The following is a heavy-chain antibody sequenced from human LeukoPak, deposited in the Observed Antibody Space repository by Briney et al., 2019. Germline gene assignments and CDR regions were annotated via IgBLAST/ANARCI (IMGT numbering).Heavy chain of an antibody. CDR2: IRSKANSYAT. CDR3: TRQIAAADYYYYYYMDV. Sequence: GGSLRLSCAASGFTFSSSWMHWVCQAPEKGLEWVGRIRSKANSYATAYAASVKGRFTISRDDSKNTAYLQMNSLKTEDTAVYYCTRQIAAADYYYYYYMDVWGKGTTVTVSS. J-gene: IGHJ6*03. V-gene: IGHV3-73*01. D-gene: IGHD6-13*01. CDR1: GFTFSSSW.